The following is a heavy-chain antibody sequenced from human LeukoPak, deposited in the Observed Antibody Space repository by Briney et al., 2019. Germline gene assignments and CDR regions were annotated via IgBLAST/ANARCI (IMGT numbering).Heavy chain of an antibody. Sequence: SEALSLTCTVSGGSISSSSYYWGWIRQPPGQGLEWIGSIYYSGSTYYNPSLKSRVTISVDTSKNQFSLKLSSVTAADTAVYYCARQAVAGPTWDYWGQGTLVTVSS. D-gene: IGHD6-19*01. J-gene: IGHJ4*02. CDR3: ARQAVAGPTWDY. V-gene: IGHV4-39*01. CDR1: GGSISSSSYY. CDR2: IYYSGST.